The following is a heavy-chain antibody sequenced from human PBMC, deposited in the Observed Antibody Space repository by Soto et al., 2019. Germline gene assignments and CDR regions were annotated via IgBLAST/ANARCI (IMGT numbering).Heavy chain of an antibody. V-gene: IGHV3-73*02. CDR1: GFTFSGSA. CDR2: IRSKANSYAT. J-gene: IGHJ2*01. CDR3: TRRIEAETVTGGYFDL. D-gene: IGHD6-13*01. Sequence: EVQLVESGGGLVQPGGSLKLSCAASGFTFSGSAMHWVRQASGKGLEWVGRIRSKANSYATAYAASVKGRFTISRDDSGNTAYRQMNGLNTEETAVYYCTRRIEAETVTGGYFDLWGRGTLVTISS.